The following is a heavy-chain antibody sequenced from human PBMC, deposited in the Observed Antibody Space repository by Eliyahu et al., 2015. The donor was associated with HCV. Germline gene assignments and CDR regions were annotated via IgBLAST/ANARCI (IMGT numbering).Heavy chain of an antibody. CDR3: ARETWGSGCFDY. Sequence: EVQLVESGGGLVQPGGSLSLSCAAXGFTFRSYSMNWVCQAPGXGLEWVSXTXXSSSTIYXADSVKGRFTISRDNAKNSLYLQMNSLRDEDTAVYYCARETWGSGCFDYWGQGTLVTVSS. V-gene: IGHV3-48*02. J-gene: IGHJ4*02. CDR2: TXXSSSTI. CDR1: GFTFRSYS. D-gene: IGHD1-14*01.